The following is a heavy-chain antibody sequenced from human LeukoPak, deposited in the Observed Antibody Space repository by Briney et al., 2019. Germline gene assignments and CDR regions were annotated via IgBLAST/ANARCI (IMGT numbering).Heavy chain of an antibody. J-gene: IGHJ3*02. CDR2: ISSSSSYI. CDR3: AKDQRSYHGADAFDI. V-gene: IGHV3-21*04. D-gene: IGHD1-26*01. Sequence: PGGSLRLSCAASGFTFSSYSMNWVRQAPGKGLEWVSSISSSSSYIYYADSVKGRFTISRDNSKNTLYLQMNSLRAEDTAVYYCAKDQRSYHGADAFDIWGQGTMVTVSS. CDR1: GFTFSSYS.